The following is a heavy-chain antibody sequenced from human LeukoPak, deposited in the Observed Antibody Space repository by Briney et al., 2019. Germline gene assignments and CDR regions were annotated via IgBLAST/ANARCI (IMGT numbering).Heavy chain of an antibody. CDR1: GDSISRSN. V-gene: IGHV4-59*08. Sequence: PSEAPSLTCTFSGDSISRSNRSWIRQPPGKGLEMIGYIHYRGSTKSNPSLKRRLTISVDTSKNQFSLKLSSVTAAYTAVYYCARRMTGNDSFDIWGQGTMVTVSS. D-gene: IGHD3-22*01. J-gene: IGHJ3*02. CDR3: ARRMTGNDSFDI. CDR2: IHYRGST.